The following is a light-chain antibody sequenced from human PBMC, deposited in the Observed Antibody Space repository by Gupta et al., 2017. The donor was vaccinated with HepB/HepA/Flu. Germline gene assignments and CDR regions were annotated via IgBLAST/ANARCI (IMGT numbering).Light chain of an antibody. Sequence: VVTQVPSFSVSPGGTVTLTCGLSSGSVSSSYYPSWYQQTPGQAPRTLILSTNPRSAEVADRFSGSISGNKAALTITGAQAHDESVYYCVLDMGSGIYVFGGGTKLTVL. CDR2: STN. J-gene: IGLJ3*02. V-gene: IGLV8-61*01. CDR1: SGSVSSSYY. CDR3: VLDMGSGIYV.